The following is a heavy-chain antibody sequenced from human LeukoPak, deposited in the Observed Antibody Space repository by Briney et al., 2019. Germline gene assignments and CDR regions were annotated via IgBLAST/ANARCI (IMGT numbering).Heavy chain of an antibody. CDR1: GYTFTSYG. Sequence: ASVKVSCKASGYTFTSYGISWVRQAPGQGLEWMGWISAYNGNTNYAQKLQGRVTMTTDTSTSTAYMELRSLRSDDTAVYYCARDPTIIAAAGSEYFQHWGQGTLVTVSS. D-gene: IGHD6-13*01. CDR3: ARDPTIIAAAGSEYFQH. CDR2: ISAYNGNT. J-gene: IGHJ1*01. V-gene: IGHV1-18*01.